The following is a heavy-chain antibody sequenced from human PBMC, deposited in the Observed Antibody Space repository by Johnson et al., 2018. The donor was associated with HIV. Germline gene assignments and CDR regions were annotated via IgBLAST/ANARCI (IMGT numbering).Heavy chain of an antibody. D-gene: IGHD3-10*02. V-gene: IGHV3-23*04. Sequence: VQLVESGGGLVKPGGSLRLSCAASGFTFSDYYMSWIRQAPGKGLEWVSSISGSGGNTYYADSVQGRFTISRDNSKNTLYLQMNSLGAEDTAVYFCAKDLTYVISAFDIWGQGTMVTVSS. CDR2: ISGSGGNT. J-gene: IGHJ3*02. CDR1: GFTFSDYY. CDR3: AKDLTYVISAFDI.